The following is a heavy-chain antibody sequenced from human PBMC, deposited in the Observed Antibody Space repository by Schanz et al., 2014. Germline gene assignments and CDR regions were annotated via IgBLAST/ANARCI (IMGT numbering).Heavy chain of an antibody. Sequence: QVRLVQSGAEVKKPGSSVKVSCKASGYTFTSSGFSWVRQAPGQGLEWMGWINGYNAHTNYAQKFQGRVTMTRDTSTSTVYMELSSLRSEDTAVYYCASALTTWGGMDVWGQGTTVTVSS. CDR1: GYTFTSSG. J-gene: IGHJ6*02. CDR2: INGYNAHT. CDR3: ASALTTWGGMDV. D-gene: IGHD4-4*01. V-gene: IGHV1-18*01.